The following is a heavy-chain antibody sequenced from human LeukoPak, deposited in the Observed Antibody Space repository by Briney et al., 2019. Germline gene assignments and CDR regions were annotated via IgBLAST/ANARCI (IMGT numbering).Heavy chain of an antibody. CDR2: INHSGST. J-gene: IGHJ4*02. CDR3: ARGRRVGCSSTSCYRPFDY. Sequence: SETLSLTCAVYGGSFSGYYLSWIRQPPGKGLEWIGEINHSGSTNYNPSLKSRVTISVDTSKNQFSLKLSSVTAADTAVYYCARGRRVGCSSTSCYRPFDYWGQGTLVTVSS. CDR1: GGSFSGYY. V-gene: IGHV4-34*01. D-gene: IGHD2-2*02.